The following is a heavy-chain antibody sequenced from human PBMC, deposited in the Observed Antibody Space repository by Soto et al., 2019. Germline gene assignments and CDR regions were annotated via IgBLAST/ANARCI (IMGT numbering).Heavy chain of an antibody. V-gene: IGHV3-23*01. CDR2: ISGSGGST. CDR1: GFTFSTYA. J-gene: IGHJ5*02. D-gene: IGHD2-2*01. CDR3: ARDLVGYCISTSCYPFDP. Sequence: PGGSLRLSCAASGFTFSTYAMSWVRQAPGKGLEWVSVISGSGGSTHYADSVKGRFTISRDNSKNTLYLQMNSLRAEDTAVYYCARDLVGYCISTSCYPFDPWGQGTLVTVSS.